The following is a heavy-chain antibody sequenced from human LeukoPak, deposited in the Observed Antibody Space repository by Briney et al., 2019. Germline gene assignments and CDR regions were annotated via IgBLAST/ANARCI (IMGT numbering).Heavy chain of an antibody. V-gene: IGHV4-34*01. CDR1: GFTFSTYG. CDR3: AREVTGAFDI. J-gene: IGHJ3*02. D-gene: IGHD2-21*02. Sequence: GSLRLSCAASGFTFSTYGMSWIRQPPGKGLEWIGEINHSGSTNYNPSLKSRVTISVDTSKNQFSLKLSSVTAADTAVYYCAREVTGAFDIWGQGTMVTVSS. CDR2: INHSGST.